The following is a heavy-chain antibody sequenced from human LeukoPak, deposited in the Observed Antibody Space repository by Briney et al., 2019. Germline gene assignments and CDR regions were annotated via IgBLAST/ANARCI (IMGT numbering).Heavy chain of an antibody. D-gene: IGHD3-22*01. CDR1: GGSFSGYY. J-gene: IGHJ4*02. CDR3: ARGRLPSTYYYDSSGYYSDY. V-gene: IGHV4-34*01. CDR2: INRSGST. Sequence: SETLSLTCAVYGGSFSGYYWSWIRQPPGKGLEWIGEINRSGSTNYNPSLKSRVTISVDTSKNQFSLKLSSVTAADTAVYYCARGRLPSTYYYDSSGYYSDYWGQGTLVTVSS.